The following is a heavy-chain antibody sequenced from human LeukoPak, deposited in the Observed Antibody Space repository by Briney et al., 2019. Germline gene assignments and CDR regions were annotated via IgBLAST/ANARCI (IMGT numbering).Heavy chain of an antibody. CDR1: GGSISSSSYY. CDR3: ARGVGDIVVVPAATSYYFDY. Sequence: SETLSLTCTVSGGSISSSSYYWRWIRQPPGKGLEWIGEINHSGSTNYNPSLKSPVTISVDTSKNQFSLKLSSVTAADTAVYYCARGVGDIVVVPAATSYYFDYWGQGTLVTVSS. J-gene: IGHJ4*02. CDR2: INHSGST. D-gene: IGHD2-2*01. V-gene: IGHV4-39*07.